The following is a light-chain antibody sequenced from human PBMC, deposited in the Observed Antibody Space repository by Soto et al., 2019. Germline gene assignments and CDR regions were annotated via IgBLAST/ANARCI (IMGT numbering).Light chain of an antibody. CDR1: QNIRTN. Sequence: ETVMTQSPDTLSVSPGERATLSCRASQNIRTNLAWYQQKPGRAPRLLIYGASTRATGIPDRFSGSGSGTEFTLTISSLQSEDSAVYYCQQYNIWPPLTFGGGTKVEIK. V-gene: IGKV3-15*01. CDR2: GAS. CDR3: QQYNIWPPLT. J-gene: IGKJ4*01.